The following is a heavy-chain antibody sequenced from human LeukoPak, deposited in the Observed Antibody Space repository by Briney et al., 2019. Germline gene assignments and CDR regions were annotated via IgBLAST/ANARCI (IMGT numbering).Heavy chain of an antibody. CDR1: GYTFTSHA. Sequence: ASVKVSCKASGYTFTSHAMHWVRQAPGQRREWMGWINAGNGNTKYSQKFQGRVTITRDTSASTAYMELSSLRSEDTAVYYCATYPAKIAVADTGTQTNDYWGQGTLVTVSS. CDR2: INAGNGNT. D-gene: IGHD6-19*01. J-gene: IGHJ4*02. V-gene: IGHV1-3*01. CDR3: ATYPAKIAVADTGTQTNDY.